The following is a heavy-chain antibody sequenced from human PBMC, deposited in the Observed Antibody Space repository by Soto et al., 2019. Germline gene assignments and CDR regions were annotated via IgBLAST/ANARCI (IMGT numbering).Heavy chain of an antibody. CDR1: GYSFTSYW. CDR2: IYPGDSDT. V-gene: IGHV5-51*01. CDR3: ARQRYGGKYYYGMDV. D-gene: IGHD5-18*01. Sequence: PGEALKISCKGSGYSFTSYWIGWVRQMPGKGLECMGIIYPGDSDTRYSPSFQGQVTISADKSISTVYLQWSSLKASDTAMYYCARQRYGGKYYYGMDVWGQGTTVTVSS. J-gene: IGHJ6*02.